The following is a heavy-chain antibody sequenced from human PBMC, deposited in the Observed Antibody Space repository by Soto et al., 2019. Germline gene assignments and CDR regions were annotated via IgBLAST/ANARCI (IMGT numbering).Heavy chain of an antibody. J-gene: IGHJ3*02. Sequence: PSETLSLTCTVSGGSISSYYWSWIRQPPGKGLEWIGYIYYSGSTNYNPSLKSRVTISLDTSKNQFSLRLSSVTAADTAVYSCARGRSDIVVVPAAMVALDIWGQGTMVTVSS. CDR3: ARGRSDIVVVPAAMVALDI. D-gene: IGHD2-2*01. V-gene: IGHV4-59*01. CDR2: IYYSGST. CDR1: GGSISSYY.